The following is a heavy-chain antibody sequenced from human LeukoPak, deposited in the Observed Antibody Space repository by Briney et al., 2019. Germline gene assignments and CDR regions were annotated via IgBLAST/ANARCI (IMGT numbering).Heavy chain of an antibody. J-gene: IGHJ4*02. V-gene: IGHV1-69*06. CDR3: ARGYGDYGKFDY. CDR1: GGTFSSYA. D-gene: IGHD4-17*01. Sequence: SVKVSCKASGGTFSSYAISWVRQAPGQGLEWMGGIIPIFGTANYAQKFQGRVTITADKSTSTAYMELSSLRSVDTAVYYCARGYGDYGKFDYWGQGTLVTVSS. CDR2: IIPIFGTA.